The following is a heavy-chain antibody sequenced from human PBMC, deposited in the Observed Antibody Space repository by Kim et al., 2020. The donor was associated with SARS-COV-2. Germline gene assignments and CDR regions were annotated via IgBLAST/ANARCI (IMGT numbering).Heavy chain of an antibody. V-gene: IGHV3-11*01. CDR2: RAI. J-gene: IGHJ4*02. CDR3: ARGSTISDY. Sequence: RAIYDADSVKGRFTIARGNAKNSLYLQMTSLRAEDTAVYYCARGSTISDYWGQGTLVTVSS. D-gene: IGHD3-9*01.